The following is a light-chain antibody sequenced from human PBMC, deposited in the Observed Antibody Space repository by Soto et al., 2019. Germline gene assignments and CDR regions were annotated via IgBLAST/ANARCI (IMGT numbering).Light chain of an antibody. V-gene: IGLV2-14*01. Sequence: HSALTQPASVSGSPGQPITISCTGTSSVVGSFDSVAWYQHNPGKAPKLMIYDVSNRPSGVSSRFSGSKSGNTASLSISGLQTEDEANYYCSSFTTSSTLVFGTGTKVTVL. CDR3: SSFTTSSTLV. CDR2: DVS. CDR1: SSVVGSFDS. J-gene: IGLJ1*01.